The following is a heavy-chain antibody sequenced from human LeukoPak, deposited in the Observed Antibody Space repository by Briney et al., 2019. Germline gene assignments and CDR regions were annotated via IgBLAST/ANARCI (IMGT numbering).Heavy chain of an antibody. V-gene: IGHV5-51*01. D-gene: IGHD5-24*01. CDR2: IYPGDSDT. CDR3: ARLSDGYNDF. CDR1: GYRFGNYW. J-gene: IGHJ4*02. Sequence: PGESLKTSCKGSGYRFGNYWIAWVRQMPGKGLESMGIIYPGDSDTRYSPSFQGQVTFSADKSISTAYLQWSSLKASDTAMYYCARLSDGYNDFWGQGTLVTVSS.